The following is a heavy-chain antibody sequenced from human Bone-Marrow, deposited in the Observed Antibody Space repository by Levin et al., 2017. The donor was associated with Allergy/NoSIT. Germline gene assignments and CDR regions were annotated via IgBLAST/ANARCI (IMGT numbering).Heavy chain of an antibody. CDR1: GFPLSSKY. V-gene: IGHV3-53*01. J-gene: IGHJ4*02. D-gene: IGHD1-14*01. CDR2: IYTGGNT. CDR3: ARSLTSEATAADS. Sequence: LSLTCAASGFPLSSKYMSWVRQAPGKGLEWVSVIYTGGNTYYADSVKGRFTISRDNSKNTLYLQMNSLRVEDTAVYYCARSLTSEATAADSWGQGTLVTVSS.